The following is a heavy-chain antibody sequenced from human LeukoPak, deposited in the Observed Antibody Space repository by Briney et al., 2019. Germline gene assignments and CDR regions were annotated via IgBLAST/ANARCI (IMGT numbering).Heavy chain of an antibody. Sequence: GGSLRLSCAASGFTFSSYSMNWVRQAPGKGLEWVSYISSSSSNIYYADSVKGRFTISRDNAKNSLYLQMNSLRAEDTAVYYCATNYYGSGRDVWGQGTTVTVSS. V-gene: IGHV3-48*01. CDR3: ATNYYGSGRDV. CDR1: GFTFSSYS. D-gene: IGHD3-10*01. J-gene: IGHJ6*02. CDR2: ISSSSSNI.